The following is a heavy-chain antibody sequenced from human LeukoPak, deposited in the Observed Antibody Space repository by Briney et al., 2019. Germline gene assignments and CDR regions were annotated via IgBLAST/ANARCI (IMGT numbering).Heavy chain of an antibody. J-gene: IGHJ4*02. CDR1: GFTFSGYW. CDR3: TRAHTNYYDSSGY. D-gene: IGHD3-22*01. CDR2: INNDGSIT. V-gene: IGHV3-74*01. Sequence: GGSLRLSCAASGFTFSGYWMHWVRQAPGKGLVWVSRINNDGSITRYADSVKGRFTISRDNAKNTLYLQMNSLRAEDTAVYYCTRAHTNYYDSSGYWGQGTLVTVSS.